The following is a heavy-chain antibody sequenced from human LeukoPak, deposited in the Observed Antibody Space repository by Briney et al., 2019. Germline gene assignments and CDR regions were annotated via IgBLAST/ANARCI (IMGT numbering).Heavy chain of an antibody. CDR1: GYSFTSYW. CDR2: IDPGDSDT. CDR3: AVYDSSGYSPPHNWFDP. D-gene: IGHD3-22*01. J-gene: IGHJ5*02. Sequence: GESLKISCKGSGYSFTSYWIAWVRQMPGKGLEWMGIIDPGDSDTRYSPSFQGQVTISADKSISTAYLQWSSLKASDTAMYYCAVYDSSGYSPPHNWFDPWGQGTLVTVSS. V-gene: IGHV5-51*01.